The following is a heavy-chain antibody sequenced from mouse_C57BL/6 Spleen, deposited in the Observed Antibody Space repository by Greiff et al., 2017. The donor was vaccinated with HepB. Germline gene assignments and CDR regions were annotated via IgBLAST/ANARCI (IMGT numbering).Heavy chain of an antibody. J-gene: IGHJ1*03. Sequence: QVQLQQSGTELVKPGASVKLSCKASGYTFTSYWMHWVKQRPGQGLEWIGNINPSNGGTNYNEKFKSKATLTVDKSSSTAYMQLSSLTSEDSAVYYCARPPTVVAFDWYFDVWGTGTTVTVSS. CDR2: INPSNGGT. D-gene: IGHD1-1*01. CDR3: ARPPTVVAFDWYFDV. V-gene: IGHV1-53*01. CDR1: GYTFTSYW.